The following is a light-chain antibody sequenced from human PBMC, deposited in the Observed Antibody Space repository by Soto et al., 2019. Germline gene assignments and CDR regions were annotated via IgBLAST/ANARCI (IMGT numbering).Light chain of an antibody. CDR2: RNN. CDR1: SSNIGSHS. Sequence: QSVLTQPTSASGTPGQRVTISCSGSSSNIGSHSVYWFQHLPGTAPKLLIHRNNQRPSGVPDRFSGSKSGTSGSLAISGLRSEDEADYYCATWDDSLSGWVFGGGTKLTVL. CDR3: ATWDDSLSGWV. V-gene: IGLV1-47*01. J-gene: IGLJ3*02.